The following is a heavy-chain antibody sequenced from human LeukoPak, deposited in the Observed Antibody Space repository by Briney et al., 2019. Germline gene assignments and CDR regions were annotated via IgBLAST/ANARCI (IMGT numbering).Heavy chain of an antibody. CDR2: LNGDGTNI. V-gene: IGHV3-74*01. CDR3: ARSQSGVFDV. J-gene: IGHJ3*01. CDR1: GFTFSNYW. D-gene: IGHD2-8*01. Sequence: GGSLRLSCVASGFTFSNYWMQWVRQVPGKGLVWVSRLNGDGTNIIYADSVKGRFTISRDNAENALYLQMNSPRAEDTALYYCARSQSGVFDVWGQGTMVTVSS.